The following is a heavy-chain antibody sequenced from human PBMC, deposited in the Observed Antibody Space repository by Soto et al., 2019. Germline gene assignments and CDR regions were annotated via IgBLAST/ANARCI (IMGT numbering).Heavy chain of an antibody. CDR1: GFTFTSSA. V-gene: IGHV1-58*01. Sequence: QMQLVQSGPEVKKPGTSVKVSCKASGFTFTSSAVQWVRQARGQRLEWIGWIVVGSGNTNYAQKFQERVTITRDMSTSTAYMELSSLRSEDTAVYYCAADPIGYSYGHYYYYGMDVWGQGTTVTVSS. D-gene: IGHD5-18*01. J-gene: IGHJ6*02. CDR2: IVVGSGNT. CDR3: AADPIGYSYGHYYYYGMDV.